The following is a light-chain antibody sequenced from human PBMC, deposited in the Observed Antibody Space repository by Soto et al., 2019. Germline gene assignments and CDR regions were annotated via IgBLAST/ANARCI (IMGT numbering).Light chain of an antibody. V-gene: IGLV2-14*01. CDR1: SNDVGGFNY. CDR2: EVN. CDR3: SSFTGSTTWV. J-gene: IGLJ3*02. Sequence: QSVLTQPASVSGSPGQSITMFCTGTSNDVGGFNYVSWYQQHPGKAPKLIIYEVNNRPSGISNRFSGSKSANTASLTISGLQAEDEAEYYCSSFTGSTTWVFGGGTKLTVL.